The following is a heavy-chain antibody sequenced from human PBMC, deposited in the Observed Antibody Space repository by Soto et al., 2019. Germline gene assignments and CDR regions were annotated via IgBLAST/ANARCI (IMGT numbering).Heavy chain of an antibody. CDR2: IYHSGST. CDR1: GGSINSRYW. V-gene: IGHV4-4*02. CDR3: ARDQNGSGNYYTRYFDY. D-gene: IGHD3-10*01. J-gene: IGHJ4*02. Sequence: SETLSLTCAVSGGSINSRYWWSWVRQSPGKGLEWIGEIYHSGSTNYNPSLKSRVTISVDKSKNQFSLNLSSVTAADTAVYYCARDQNGSGNYYTRYFDYWGQGALVT.